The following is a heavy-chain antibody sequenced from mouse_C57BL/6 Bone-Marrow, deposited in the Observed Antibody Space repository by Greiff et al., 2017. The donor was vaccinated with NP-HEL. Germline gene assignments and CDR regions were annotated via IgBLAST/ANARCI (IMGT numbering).Heavy chain of an antibody. CDR3: ARHEVGGSFLAWFAY. CDR1: GYTFTEYT. J-gene: IGHJ3*01. V-gene: IGHV1-62-2*01. D-gene: IGHD1-1*02. CDR2: FYPGSGSI. Sequence: QVHVKQSGAELVKPGASVKLSCKASGYTFTEYTIHWVKQRSGQGLEWIGWFYPGSGSIKYNEKFKDKATLTADKSSSTVYMELSRLTSEDSAVYFCARHEVGGSFLAWFAYWGQGTLVTVSA.